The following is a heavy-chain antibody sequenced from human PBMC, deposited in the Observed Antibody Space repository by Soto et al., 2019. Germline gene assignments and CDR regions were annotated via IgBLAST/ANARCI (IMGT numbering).Heavy chain of an antibody. V-gene: IGHV3-30-3*02. CDR3: AKGLRFMEH. J-gene: IGHJ1*01. CDR2: ISNDGMNT. Sequence: GGSLRLSCVASGFTFISYALHWVRQAPGKGLEWVALISNDGMNTFYADSVKGRMTVSRDKAEKTMYLQMNSLTAEDTAVYYCAKGLRFMEHWGQGTVVTVSS. D-gene: IGHD1-1*01. CDR1: GFTFISYA.